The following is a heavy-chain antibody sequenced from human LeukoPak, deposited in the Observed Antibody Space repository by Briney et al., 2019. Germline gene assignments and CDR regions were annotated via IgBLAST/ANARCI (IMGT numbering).Heavy chain of an antibody. Sequence: SETLSLTCTVSGVSISSSSYYWDWIRQPPGKGLEWIGSIYYSGSTYYNPSLKSRVTISVDTSKNQFSLKLSSVTAADTAVYYCARLVARYSVDYWGQGTLVTVSS. CDR2: IYYSGST. CDR1: GVSISSSSYY. CDR3: ARLVARYSVDY. V-gene: IGHV4-39*07. D-gene: IGHD1-26*01. J-gene: IGHJ4*02.